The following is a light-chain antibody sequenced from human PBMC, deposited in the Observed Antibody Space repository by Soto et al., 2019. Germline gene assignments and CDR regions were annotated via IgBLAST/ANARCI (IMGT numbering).Light chain of an antibody. Sequence: QSVLTQPPSASGSPGQSVTISCTGTSSDVGGYDYVSWYQQHPGKAPKLMIYEVTIRPSGVSDRFSGSKSGNTAALTVSGLQAEAEADYYCSSYTGGNPSYVFGTGTKLTL. V-gene: IGLV2-8*01. CDR1: SSDVGGYDY. CDR2: EVT. CDR3: SSYTGGNPSYV. J-gene: IGLJ1*01.